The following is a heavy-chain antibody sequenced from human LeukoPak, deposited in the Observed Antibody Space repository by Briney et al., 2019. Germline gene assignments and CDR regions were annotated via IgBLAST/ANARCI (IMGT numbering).Heavy chain of an antibody. CDR3: ARRSRDGYNYEDWYFDL. V-gene: IGHV4-34*01. CDR1: GGSFSGYY. Sequence: SETLSLTCAVYGGSFSGYYWSWIRQPPGKGLEWIGEINHSGSTYYNPSLKSRVTISVDTSKNQFSLKLSSVTAADTAVYYCARRSRDGYNYEDWYFDLWGRGTLVTVSS. D-gene: IGHD5-24*01. CDR2: INHSGST. J-gene: IGHJ2*01.